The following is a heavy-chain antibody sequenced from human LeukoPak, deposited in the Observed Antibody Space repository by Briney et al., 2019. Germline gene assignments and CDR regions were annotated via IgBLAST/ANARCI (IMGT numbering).Heavy chain of an antibody. Sequence: GGSLRLSCAASGFTFSSNAMSWVRQAPGKGLEWVSAISGTGDRTYYTDSVRGRFTVSRDNSKNTLYLQMNSLRAEDTAVFYCAKEFVVPNAPGIDYWGQGTLVTVSS. CDR2: ISGTGDRT. J-gene: IGHJ4*02. CDR1: GFTFSSNA. V-gene: IGHV3-23*01. CDR3: AKEFVVPNAPGIDY. D-gene: IGHD2-15*01.